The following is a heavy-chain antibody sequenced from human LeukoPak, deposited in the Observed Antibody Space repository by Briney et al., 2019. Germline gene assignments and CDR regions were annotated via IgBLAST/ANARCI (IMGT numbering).Heavy chain of an antibody. CDR3: ARQTCRGVHCYRVDQLYYMDV. CDR1: GDFINDHY. CDR2: IYSSVSS. V-gene: IGHV4-4*09. J-gene: IGHJ6*03. Sequence: SETLSLTCTVSGDFINDHYWSWIRRPPGGGLEWLGYIYSSVSSNDNPSLKSRLSISIDTSKSQLSLRLTSVTAADTGVYYCARQTCRGVHCYRVDQLYYMDVWGKGTTVTVSS. D-gene: IGHD2-21*02.